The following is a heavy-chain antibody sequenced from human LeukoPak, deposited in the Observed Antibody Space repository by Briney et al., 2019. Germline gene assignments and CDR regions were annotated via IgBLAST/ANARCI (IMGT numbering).Heavy chain of an antibody. J-gene: IGHJ4*02. Sequence: GGSLRLSCAASGFTFSSYWMSWVRQAPGKGLEWVADIKQDGSEKYYVDSVKGRFTISRDNAKNSLYLQMNSLRAEDTAVYYCARDVSATGEPFDYWGQGTLVTVSS. V-gene: IGHV3-7*01. CDR2: IKQDGSEK. CDR1: GFTFSSYW. CDR3: ARDVSATGEPFDY. D-gene: IGHD3-10*01.